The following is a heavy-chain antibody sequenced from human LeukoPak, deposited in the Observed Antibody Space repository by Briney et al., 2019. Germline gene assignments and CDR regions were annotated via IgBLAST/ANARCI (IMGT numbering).Heavy chain of an antibody. CDR2: LSSVGGQQ. CDR1: EFTLSSYS. J-gene: IGHJ2*01. D-gene: IGHD3-10*01. Sequence: GGSLRLSCSASEFTLSSYSMHWVRQAPGRGLEWAAVLSSVGGQQYYADSVKGRFTISADTSKSTLYLQMDSLRVEDTALYYFVRALPGAPFDLWGRGTVVAVSS. CDR3: VRALPGAPFDL. V-gene: IGHV3-30*04.